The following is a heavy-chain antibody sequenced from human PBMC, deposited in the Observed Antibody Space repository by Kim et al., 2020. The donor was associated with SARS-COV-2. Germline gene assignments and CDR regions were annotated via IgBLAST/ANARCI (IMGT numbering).Heavy chain of an antibody. CDR2: ISSSSSYI. CDR1: GFTFSSYS. Sequence: GGSLRLSCAASGFTFSSYSMNWVRQAPGKGLEWVSSISSSSSYIYYADSVKGRFTISRDNAKNSLYLQMNSLRDEDTAVYYCARTGVWSYYYDIRVHFPTGWFDPWGQGTLVTVSS. D-gene: IGHD3-22*01. J-gene: IGHJ5*02. V-gene: IGHV3-21*01. CDR3: ARTGVWSYYYDIRVHFPTGWFDP.